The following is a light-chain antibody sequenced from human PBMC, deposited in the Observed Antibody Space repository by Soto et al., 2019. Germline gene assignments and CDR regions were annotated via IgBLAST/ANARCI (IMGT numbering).Light chain of an antibody. CDR1: QSINTY. CDR2: AAS. V-gene: IGKV1-39*01. CDR3: QQYGTSSYT. Sequence: DIQMTQSPSSLSASVGDRVTITCRASQSINTYLNWYQQKPGKAPKFLIHAASSLQSGVPSRFSGSGSGTFFTLTIRSLQPEDVATYYCQQYGTSSYTFGQGTQLEIK. J-gene: IGKJ2*01.